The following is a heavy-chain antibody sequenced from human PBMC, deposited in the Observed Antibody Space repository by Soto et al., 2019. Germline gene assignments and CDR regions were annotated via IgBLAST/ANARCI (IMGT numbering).Heavy chain of an antibody. CDR2: ISYDGSNK. D-gene: IGHD3-10*01. CDR3: ARAVLLWFGYGMDV. Sequence: QVQLVESGGGVVQPGRSLRLSCAASGFTFSSYAMHWVRQAPGKGLEWVAVISYDGSNKYYADSVKGRFTISRDNSKNTLYLQMNSLRAEDTAVYYCARAVLLWFGYGMDVWGQGTTVTVSS. J-gene: IGHJ6*02. V-gene: IGHV3-30-3*01. CDR1: GFTFSSYA.